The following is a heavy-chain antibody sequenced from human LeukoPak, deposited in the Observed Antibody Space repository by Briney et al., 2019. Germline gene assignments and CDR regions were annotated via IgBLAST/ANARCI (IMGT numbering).Heavy chain of an antibody. D-gene: IGHD1-26*01. J-gene: IGHJ3*02. V-gene: IGHV3-21*01. CDR1: GFTFSTYS. CDR2: ISGSGSHI. Sequence: GGSLRLSCAASGFTFSTYSMNWVHQAPGKGLEWVSSISGSGSHIYYADSVKGRFTISRDNAKNSLYLQMNSLRAEDTAVYYCARGIVVGATAGEGFDIWGQGTMVTVSS. CDR3: ARGIVVGATAGEGFDI.